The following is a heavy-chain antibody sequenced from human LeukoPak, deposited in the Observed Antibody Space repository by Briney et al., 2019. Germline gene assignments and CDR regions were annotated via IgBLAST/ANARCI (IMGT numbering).Heavy chain of an antibody. CDR3: ARDPYGDYYFDY. CDR2: ISSSSSYI. CDR1: GFTFSAYT. Sequence: GGSLRLSCAASGFTFSAYTMNWVRQAPGKGLEWVSSISSSSSYIHYPDSVKGRFTISRDNAKNSLYLQTSNLRAEDTAVYYCARDPYGDYYFDYWGQGTLVTVSS. D-gene: IGHD4-17*01. V-gene: IGHV3-21*01. J-gene: IGHJ4*02.